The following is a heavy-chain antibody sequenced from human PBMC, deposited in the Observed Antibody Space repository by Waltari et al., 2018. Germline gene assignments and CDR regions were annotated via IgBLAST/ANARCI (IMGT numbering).Heavy chain of an antibody. CDR3: ARGVYYGSGSLTGFDP. CDR2: IGTAGDT. D-gene: IGHD3-10*01. J-gene: IGHJ5*02. V-gene: IGHV3-13*01. Sequence: EVQLVESGGGLVQPGGSLRLSCAASGFTFSSYDMHWVRQATGKGLEWVSAIGTAGDTDYPGSVKGRFTISRENAKNSLYLQMNSLRAGDTAVYYCARGVYYGSGSLTGFDPWGQGTLVTVSS. CDR1: GFTFSSYD.